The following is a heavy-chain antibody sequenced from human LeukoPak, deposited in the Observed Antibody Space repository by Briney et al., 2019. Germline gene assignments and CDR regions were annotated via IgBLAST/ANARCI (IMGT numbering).Heavy chain of an antibody. CDR1: YESISSSSHY. V-gene: IGHV4-39*01. Sequence: SETLSLTCTVSYESISSSSHYWGWIRRPPGKGLEWIGSIDSRRNIHSNPSLDSRATISVDTSKNQFSLKLSSVTAADTAVYYCARTKYYFDSSDYLFFDPWGQGILVTVSS. J-gene: IGHJ5*02. CDR2: IDSRRNI. CDR3: ARTKYYFDSSDYLFFDP. D-gene: IGHD3-22*01.